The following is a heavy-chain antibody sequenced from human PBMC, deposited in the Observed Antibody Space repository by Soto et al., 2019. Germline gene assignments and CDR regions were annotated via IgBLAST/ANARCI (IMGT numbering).Heavy chain of an antibody. CDR3: ARYSADYYDILTGYYKGYYYGMDV. CDR2: IDPSDSYT. J-gene: IGHJ6*02. V-gene: IGHV5-10-1*01. D-gene: IGHD3-9*01. Sequence: GESLKISCKGSGYSFTSYWISWVRQMPGKGLEWMGRIDPSDSYTNYSPSFQGHVTISADKSISTAYLQWSSLKASDTATYYCARYSADYYDILTGYYKGYYYGMDVWGQGTTVTVSS. CDR1: GYSFTSYW.